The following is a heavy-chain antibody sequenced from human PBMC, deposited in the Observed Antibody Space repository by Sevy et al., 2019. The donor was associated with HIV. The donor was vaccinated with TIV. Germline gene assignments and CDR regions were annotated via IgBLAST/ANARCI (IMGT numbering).Heavy chain of an antibody. D-gene: IGHD6-13*01. J-gene: IGHJ4*02. CDR2: IKGKIYDGTI. CDR3: TTASWSQEDYYNY. V-gene: IGHV3-15*01. CDR1: GFTFSNAW. Sequence: GGCLRLSCAASGFTFSNAWMSWVRQAPGKGLEWVGRIKGKIYDGTIEYAAPVKGRFSISRDDSKNTLYLQMNSLKTEDTAVYYCTTASWSQEDYYNYWGQGTPVLVSS.